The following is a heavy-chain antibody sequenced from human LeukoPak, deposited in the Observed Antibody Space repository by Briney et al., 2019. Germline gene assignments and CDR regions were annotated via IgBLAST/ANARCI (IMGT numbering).Heavy chain of an antibody. CDR2: IYYTGTT. CDR1: GGAMSDYY. CDR3: ARDYTMTHASDI. Sequence: SETLSLTCTVSGGAMSDYYWSWIRQPPGKGLEWIGYIYYTGTTNYNPSLKGRVIISIDTSKNQFSLKLSSVTAADTALYYCARDYTMTHASDIWGQGTLVTVSS. D-gene: IGHD3-22*01. J-gene: IGHJ3*02. V-gene: IGHV4-59*01.